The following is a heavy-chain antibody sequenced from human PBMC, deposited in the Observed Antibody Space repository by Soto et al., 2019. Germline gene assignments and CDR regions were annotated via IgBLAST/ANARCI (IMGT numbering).Heavy chain of an antibody. V-gene: IGHV3-21*01. CDR2: ISSSSSYI. Sequence: GGSLRLSCAASGFTFSSYSMNWVRQAPGKGLEWVSSISSSSSYIYYADSVKGRFTISRDNAKNSLYLQMNSLRAEDTAVYYCARSKYQLLPRRFLLLDYWGQGTLVTVSS. CDR3: ARSKYQLLPRRFLLLDY. J-gene: IGHJ4*02. CDR1: GFTFSSYS. D-gene: IGHD2-2*01.